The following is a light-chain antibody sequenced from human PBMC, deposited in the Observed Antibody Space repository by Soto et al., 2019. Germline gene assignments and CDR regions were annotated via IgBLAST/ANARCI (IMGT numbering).Light chain of an antibody. V-gene: IGKV3D-20*02. CDR3: QQRSSWPFT. J-gene: IGKJ3*01. CDR1: QRASRQY. Sequence: VLTQSPDTLSLSPGDRATLSCRANQRASRQYLSWYQQRPGQPPRLLIYSVSMRADGVPDRFSGSGSGSEFTLTINSLEPEDFAVYYCQQRSSWPFTFGPGTKVDIK. CDR2: SVS.